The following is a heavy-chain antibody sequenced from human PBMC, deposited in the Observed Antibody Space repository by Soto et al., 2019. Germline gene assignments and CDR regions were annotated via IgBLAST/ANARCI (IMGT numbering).Heavy chain of an antibody. CDR3: ARDFVPGRMVRGVSAFDI. CDR2: ISAYNGNT. Sequence: QVQLVQSGAEVKKPGASVKVSCKASGYTFISYGISWVRQAPGQGLEWMGWISAYNGNTNYAQKVQGRVTMTTDTSTSTAYMELKSLRSDDTAVYYCARDFVPGRMVRGVSAFDIWGQGTMVPVSS. D-gene: IGHD3-10*01. V-gene: IGHV1-18*04. CDR1: GYTFISYG. J-gene: IGHJ3*02.